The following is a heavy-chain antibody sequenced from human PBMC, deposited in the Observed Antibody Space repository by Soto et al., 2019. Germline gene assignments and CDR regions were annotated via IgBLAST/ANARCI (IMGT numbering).Heavy chain of an antibody. D-gene: IGHD1-1*01. CDR2: IYTTGTT. CDR1: GASISGFY. CDR3: VTAGTHTLRDWFDT. Sequence: SETLSLTCTVSGASISGFYWSWIRKSAGKGLEWIGRIYTTGTTDYNPSLKSRVMMSVDTSKKQFSLKLRSVTAADTAVYYCVTAGTHTLRDWFDTWGQGISVTVSS. J-gene: IGHJ5*02. V-gene: IGHV4-4*07.